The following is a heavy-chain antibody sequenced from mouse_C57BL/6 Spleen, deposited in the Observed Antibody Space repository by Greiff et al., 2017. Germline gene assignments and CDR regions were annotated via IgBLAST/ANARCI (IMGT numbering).Heavy chain of an antibody. V-gene: IGHV1-66*01. J-gene: IGHJ4*01. CDR3: ARDYEPYYAMDY. CDR2: IYPGSGNT. Sequence: QVQLQQSGPELVKPGASVKISCKASGYSFTRYYIHWVKQRPGQGLEWIGWIYPGSGNTKYNEKFKGKATLTADTSSSTAYMQLSSLTSEDSAVYYCARDYEPYYAMDYWGKGTSVTVSS. D-gene: IGHD2-4*01. CDR1: GYSFTRYY.